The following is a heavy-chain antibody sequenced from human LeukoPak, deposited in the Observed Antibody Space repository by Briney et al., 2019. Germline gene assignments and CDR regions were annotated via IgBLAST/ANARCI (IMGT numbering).Heavy chain of an antibody. CDR1: GLTFSSYG. CDR2: ISYDGSNK. V-gene: IGHV3-30*03. D-gene: IGHD6-19*01. Sequence: PGRSLRLPCAASGLTFSSYGMHWVRQAPGKGLEWVAVISYDGSNKYYADSVKGRFTISRNNPKNTLYLQLNRLRSEDTAVYCCAIDHGIAVAGTPGLDYWGQGTLVTVSS. CDR3: AIDHGIAVAGTPGLDY. J-gene: IGHJ4*02.